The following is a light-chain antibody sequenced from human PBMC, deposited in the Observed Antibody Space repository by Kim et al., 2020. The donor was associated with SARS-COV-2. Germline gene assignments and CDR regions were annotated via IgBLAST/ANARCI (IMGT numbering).Light chain of an antibody. V-gene: IGKV3-11*01. CDR1: QSVSSY. CDR2: GAS. J-gene: IGKJ2*01. Sequence: SVSPGERATLSCRASQSVSSYLAWYQQNPGQAPRLLIYGASNRATGIPARFSGSGSGTDFTLTISSLEPEDFAVFYCQQYNNWPYTFGEGTKVEI. CDR3: QQYNNWPYT.